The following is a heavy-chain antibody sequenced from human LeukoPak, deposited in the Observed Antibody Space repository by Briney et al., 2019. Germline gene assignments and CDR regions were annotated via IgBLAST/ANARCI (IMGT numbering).Heavy chain of an antibody. V-gene: IGHV1-2*02. CDR3: ARGRGDGWYFDL. CDR2: INPNSGGT. J-gene: IGHJ2*01. CDR1: GYTFTDYY. Sequence: ASVKVSCKASGYTFTDYYMNWVRQAPGQGLEWMGWINPNSGGTNYAQKFQDRVTMTRDTSISTAYMELSRLRSDDTAVYYCARGRGDGWYFDLWGRGTLVTVSS. D-gene: IGHD7-27*01.